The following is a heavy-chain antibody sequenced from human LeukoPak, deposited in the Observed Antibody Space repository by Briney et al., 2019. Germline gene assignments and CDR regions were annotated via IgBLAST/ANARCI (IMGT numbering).Heavy chain of an antibody. CDR3: ARGAAGTRAPWFDP. CDR1: GYSISSSNYY. V-gene: IGHV4-39*07. CDR2: ISYGGST. Sequence: SETLSLTCTVSGYSISSSNYYWGWIRQPPGKGLEWIGSISYGGSTYDNPSLKSRLTISVDTSKNQFSLKLSSVTAADTAFYYCARGAAGTRAPWFDPWGQGTLVTVSS. J-gene: IGHJ5*02. D-gene: IGHD6-13*01.